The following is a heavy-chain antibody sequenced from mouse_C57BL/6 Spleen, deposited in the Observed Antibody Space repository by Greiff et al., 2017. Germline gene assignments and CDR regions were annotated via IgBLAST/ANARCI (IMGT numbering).Heavy chain of an antibody. D-gene: IGHD2-4*01. CDR1: GYTFTSYG. CDR2: IYPRSGNT. Sequence: VKLVESGAELARPGASVKLSCKASGYTFTSYGISWVKQRTGQGLEWIGEIYPRSGNTYYNEKFKGQATLTADKSSSTAYMELRSLTSEDSAVYFCARRGLFDYDGFDYWGQGTTLTVSS. J-gene: IGHJ2*01. V-gene: IGHV1-81*01. CDR3: ARRGLFDYDGFDY.